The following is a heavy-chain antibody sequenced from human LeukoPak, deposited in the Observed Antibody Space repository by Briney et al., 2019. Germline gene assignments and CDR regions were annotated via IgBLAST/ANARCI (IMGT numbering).Heavy chain of an antibody. CDR3: ARDSQYYDFWSGYSFWFDP. J-gene: IGHJ5*02. D-gene: IGHD3-3*01. Sequence: PSETLSLTCTVSGGSISSYYWSWIRQPAGKGLGWIGRIYTSGSTNYNPSLKSRVTMSVDTSKNQFSLKLSSVTAADTAVYYCARDSQYYDFWSGYSFWFDPWGQGTLVTVSS. CDR1: GGSISSYY. CDR2: IYTSGST. V-gene: IGHV4-4*07.